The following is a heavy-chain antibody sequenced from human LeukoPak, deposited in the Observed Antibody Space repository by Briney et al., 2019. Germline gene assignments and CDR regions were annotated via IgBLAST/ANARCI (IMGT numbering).Heavy chain of an antibody. V-gene: IGHV4-39*01. CDR3: AVSGYDSSGDDAFDI. Sequence: SETLSLTCTVSGGSISSSSYYWGWIRQPPGKGLEWIGSIYYSGSTYYNPSLKSRVTISVDTSKNQFSLKLSSVTAADTAVYYCAVSGYDSSGDDAFDIWGQGTMVTVSS. J-gene: IGHJ3*02. CDR2: IYYSGST. D-gene: IGHD3-22*01. CDR1: GGSISSSSYY.